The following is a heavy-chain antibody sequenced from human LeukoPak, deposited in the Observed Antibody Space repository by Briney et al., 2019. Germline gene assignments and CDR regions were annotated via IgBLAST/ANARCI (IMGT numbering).Heavy chain of an antibody. CDR2: ISSSSSYI. Sequence: GRSLRLSCAASGFTFSSYSMNWVRQAPGKGLEWVSSISSSSSYIYYADSVKGRFTISRDDAKNSLYLQMNSLRAEDTAVYYYASCSGGSCYSGRIDYWGQGTLVTVSS. CDR1: GFTFSSYS. J-gene: IGHJ4*02. D-gene: IGHD2-15*01. V-gene: IGHV3-21*01. CDR3: ASCSGGSCYSGRIDY.